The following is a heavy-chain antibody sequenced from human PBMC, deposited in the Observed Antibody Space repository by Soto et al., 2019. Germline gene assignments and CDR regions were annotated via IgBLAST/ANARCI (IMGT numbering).Heavy chain of an antibody. D-gene: IGHD1-26*01. CDR1: GFTFSSYS. CDR2: ISSSSSYI. J-gene: IGHJ3*02. Sequence: GGSLRLSCAASGFTFSSYSMNWVRQAPGKGLEWVPSISSSSSYIYYADSVKGRFTISRDNAKNSLYLQMNSLRAEDTAVYYCARETNTTPDAFDIWGQGTMVTVSS. V-gene: IGHV3-21*01. CDR3: ARETNTTPDAFDI.